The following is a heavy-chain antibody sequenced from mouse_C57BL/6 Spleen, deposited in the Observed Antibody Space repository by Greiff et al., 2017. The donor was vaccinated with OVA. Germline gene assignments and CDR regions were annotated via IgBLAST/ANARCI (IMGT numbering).Heavy chain of an antibody. J-gene: IGHJ4*01. Sequence: QVQLKQSGAELMRPGASVKLSCKATGYTFTGYWIEWVKQRPGHGLEWIGEILPGSGSTNYNEKFKGKATFTADTSSNTAYMQLSSLTTEDSAIYYCAQLGGSGYYAMDYWGQGTSVTVSS. V-gene: IGHV1-9*01. CDR1: GYTFTGYW. CDR2: ILPGSGST. D-gene: IGHD4-1*02. CDR3: AQLGGSGYYAMDY.